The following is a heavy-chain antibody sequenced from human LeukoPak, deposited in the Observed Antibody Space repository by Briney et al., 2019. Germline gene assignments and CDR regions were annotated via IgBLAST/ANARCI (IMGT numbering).Heavy chain of an antibody. CDR3: ARHYDNLTGFFDY. CDR1: GDYITRGYY. D-gene: IGHD3-9*01. Sequence: SETLSLTCTVSGDYITRGYYWGWIRQPPGKGLEWIGTIYHSGSTYYNPSLKRRVTISVDTSKNQLSLKLSSVTAADTAVYYCARHYDNLTGFFDYWGQGTLVTVSS. CDR2: IYHSGST. J-gene: IGHJ4*02. V-gene: IGHV4-38-2*02.